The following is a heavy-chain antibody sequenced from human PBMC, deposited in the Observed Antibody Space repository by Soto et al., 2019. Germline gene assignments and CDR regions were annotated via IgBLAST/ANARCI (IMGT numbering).Heavy chain of an antibody. V-gene: IGHV3-21*01. Sequence: EVQLVQSGGGLVKPGGPLRLSCAASGFTFSSYSMNWVRQAPGKGLEWVSSVSSSSSYIYYADSLKGRFTISRDNAKNSLYRQMNSLRVEDTAVYYCARGGDSSGSWPRYWGQGALVTVSS. CDR3: ARGGDSSGSWPRY. CDR1: GFTFSSYS. D-gene: IGHD3-22*01. CDR2: VSSSSSYI. J-gene: IGHJ4*02.